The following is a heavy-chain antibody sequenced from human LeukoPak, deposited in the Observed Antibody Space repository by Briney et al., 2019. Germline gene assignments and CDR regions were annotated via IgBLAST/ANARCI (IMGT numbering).Heavy chain of an antibody. CDR1: GGSISSYY. Sequence: SETLTLTCTVSGGSISSYYWSWIRQPAGKGLEWIGRIYTSGSTNYNPSLKSRVTMSVDTSKNQFSLKLSSVTAADTAVYYCARRGLRFLESVKYSWFDPWGQGTLVTVSS. CDR2: IYTSGST. D-gene: IGHD3-3*01. V-gene: IGHV4-4*07. J-gene: IGHJ5*02. CDR3: ARRGLRFLESVKYSWFDP.